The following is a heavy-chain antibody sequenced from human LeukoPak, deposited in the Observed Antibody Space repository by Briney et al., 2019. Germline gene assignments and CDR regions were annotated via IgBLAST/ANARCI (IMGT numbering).Heavy chain of an antibody. J-gene: IGHJ4*02. CDR2: IGTADDT. V-gene: IGHV3-13*01. D-gene: IGHD7-27*01. CDR1: GFTFSTYD. Sequence: GGSLRLSCAASGFTFSTYDMHWVRQVTGKGLEWVSAIGTADDTYYLGSVKGRFTISRENAKNVLYLQMSSLRVEDTAVYYCAIDPNWGTHSWGQGVLVTVSS. CDR3: AIDPNWGTHS.